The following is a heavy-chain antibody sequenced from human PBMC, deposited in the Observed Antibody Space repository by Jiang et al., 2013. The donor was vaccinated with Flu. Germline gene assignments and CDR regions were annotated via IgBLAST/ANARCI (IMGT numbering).Heavy chain of an antibody. CDR1: SYW. D-gene: IGHD3-22*01. CDR2: IYPGDSDT. Sequence: SYWIGWVRQMPGKGLEWMGIIYPGDSDTRYSPSFQGQVTISADKSISTAYLQWSSLKASDTAMYYCARPASMIVAAYYWGQGTLVTVSS. CDR3: ARPASMIVAAYY. V-gene: IGHV5-51*01. J-gene: IGHJ4*02.